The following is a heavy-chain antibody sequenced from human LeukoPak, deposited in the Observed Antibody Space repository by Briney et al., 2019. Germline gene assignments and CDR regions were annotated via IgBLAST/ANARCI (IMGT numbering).Heavy chain of an antibody. D-gene: IGHD2-15*01. CDR2: ISSCSSYI. CDR3: ARRVVSGSDAFDI. J-gene: IGHJ3*02. CDR1: GFTLSSYS. V-gene: IGHV3-21*01. Sequence: GGSLRLSCAASGFTLSSYSMNWVRQAPGKGLEWVSYISSCSSYIYYADSVKGRFTISRDNSKNSLYLQMNSLRAEDTAVYYFARRVVSGSDAFDIWGQGTMVTVSS.